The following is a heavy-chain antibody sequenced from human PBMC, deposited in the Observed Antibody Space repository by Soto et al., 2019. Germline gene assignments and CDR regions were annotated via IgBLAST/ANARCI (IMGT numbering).Heavy chain of an antibody. Sequence: PSETLSLTCTVSGGSISSGDYYWSWIRQPPGKGLEWIGYIYYSGSTYYNPSLKSRVTISVDTSKNQFSLKLSSVTAAGTAVYYCASSALTIFDPAFDYWGQGTLVTVSS. V-gene: IGHV4-30-4*01. D-gene: IGHD3-3*01. J-gene: IGHJ4*02. CDR2: IYYSGST. CDR3: ASSALTIFDPAFDY. CDR1: GGSISSGDYY.